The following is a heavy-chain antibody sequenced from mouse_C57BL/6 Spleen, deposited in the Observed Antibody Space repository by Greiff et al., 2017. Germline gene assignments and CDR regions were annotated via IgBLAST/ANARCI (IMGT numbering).Heavy chain of an antibody. CDR1: GFTFSDYG. CDR3: ARIQLRPYAMDY. CDR2: ISSGSSTI. V-gene: IGHV5-17*01. Sequence: EVKLMESGGGLVKPGGSLKLSCAASGFTFSDYGMHWVRQAPEKGLEWVAYISSGSSTIYYADTVKGRFTISRDNAKNTLFLQMTSLRSEDTAMYYCARIQLRPYAMDYWGQGTSVTVSS. J-gene: IGHJ4*01. D-gene: IGHD3-2*02.